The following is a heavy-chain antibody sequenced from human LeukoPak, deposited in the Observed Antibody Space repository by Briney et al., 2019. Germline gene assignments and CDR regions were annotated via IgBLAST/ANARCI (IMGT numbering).Heavy chain of an antibody. CDR2: INPNSGGT. CDR1: GYTFTGYY. J-gene: IGHJ3*02. D-gene: IGHD3-9*01. CDR3: ASILRYFDWSRNDAFDI. V-gene: IGHV1-2*02. Sequence: ASVKVSCKASGYTFTGYYMHWVRQAPGQGLEWMGWINPNSGGTNYAQKFQGRVTMTRDTSISTAYMELSRLRSDDTAVYYCASILRYFDWSRNDAFDIWGQGTMVTVSS.